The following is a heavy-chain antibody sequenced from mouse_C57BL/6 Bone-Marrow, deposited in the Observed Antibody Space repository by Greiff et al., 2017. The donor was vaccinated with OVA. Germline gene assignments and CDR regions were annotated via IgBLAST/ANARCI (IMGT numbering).Heavy chain of an antibody. J-gene: IGHJ3*01. CDR3: ARIYDGYYGAY. D-gene: IGHD2-3*01. V-gene: IGHV2-2*01. CDR2: IWSGGST. Sequence: LQESGPGLVQPSQSLSITCTVSGFSLTSYGVHWVRQSPGKGLEWLGVIWSGGSTDYNAAFISRLSISKDNSKSQVFFKMNSLQADDTAIYYCARIYDGYYGAYWGQGTLVTVSA. CDR1: GFSLTSYG.